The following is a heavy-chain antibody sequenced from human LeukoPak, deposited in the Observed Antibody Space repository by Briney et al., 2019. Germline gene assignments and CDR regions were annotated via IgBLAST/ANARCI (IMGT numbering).Heavy chain of an antibody. CDR1: GFTFDDYG. CDR3: ARDYGDYDAFDI. CDR2: INWNGGST. Sequence: GGSLRLSCAASGFTFDDYGMSWVRQAPGKGLEWVSGINWNGGSTGYADSVKGRFTISRDNAKNSLYLQMNSLRAEDTAVYYCARDYGDYDAFDIWGQGTMVTVSS. D-gene: IGHD4-17*01. V-gene: IGHV3-20*04. J-gene: IGHJ3*02.